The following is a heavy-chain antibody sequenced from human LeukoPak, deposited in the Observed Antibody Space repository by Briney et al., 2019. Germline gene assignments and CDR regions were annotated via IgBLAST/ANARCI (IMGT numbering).Heavy chain of an antibody. CDR3: VKDSSTTSWYFAFDV. V-gene: IGHV3-23*01. D-gene: IGHD2-2*01. Sequence: GGSLRLSCAASGLIFSSYAMTWVRQAPGKGLEWVSSFGLYGGTTHYADSVKGRFTISRDNSKNTLYLQMTSLRADDTAVYYCVKDSSTTSWYFAFDVWGQGTMVAGSS. CDR2: FGLYGGTT. J-gene: IGHJ3*01. CDR1: GLIFSSYA.